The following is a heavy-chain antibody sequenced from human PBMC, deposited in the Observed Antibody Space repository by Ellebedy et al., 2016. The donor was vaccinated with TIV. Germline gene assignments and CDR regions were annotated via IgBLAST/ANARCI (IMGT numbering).Heavy chain of an antibody. CDR3: ARDDVVVVTAIRDYYYYYGMDV. J-gene: IGHJ6*02. CDR1: GGSISSSNW. D-gene: IGHD2-21*02. Sequence: SETLSLTXAVSGGSISSSNWWSWVRQPPGKGLEWIGEIYHSGSTNYNPSLKSRVTISVDKSKNQFSLKLSSVTAADTAAYYCARDDVVVVTAIRDYYYYYGMDVWGQGTTVTVSS. CDR2: IYHSGST. V-gene: IGHV4-4*02.